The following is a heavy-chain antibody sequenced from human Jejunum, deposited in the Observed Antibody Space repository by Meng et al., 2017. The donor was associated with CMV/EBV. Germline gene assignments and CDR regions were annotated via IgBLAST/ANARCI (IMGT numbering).Heavy chain of an antibody. Sequence: QVQLVESGGGLVKPGGSLRLSCATSGFIFSDYYMTWIRQAPGKGLESVSYISGTSTYTNYADSVKGRFTTSRDNARNSLYLQMNNLSAEDTAIYYCTRDPRLADYWGQGTLVTVSS. CDR3: TRDPRLADY. D-gene: IGHD6-25*01. J-gene: IGHJ4*02. V-gene: IGHV3-11*05. CDR1: GFIFSDYY. CDR2: ISGTSTYT.